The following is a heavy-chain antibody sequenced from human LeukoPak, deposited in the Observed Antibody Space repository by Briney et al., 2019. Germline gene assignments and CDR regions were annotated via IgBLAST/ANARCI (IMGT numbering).Heavy chain of an antibody. V-gene: IGHV3-53*05. CDR3: AKTGYCSSTSCPTESLALFDY. CDR1: AFTVSSNY. J-gene: IGHJ4*02. D-gene: IGHD2-2*01. CDR2: IYSGGST. Sequence: GSLRLSCTASAFTVSSNYMSWVRQAPGMGLEWVSVIYSGGSTYYADSVKGRFTISRDNSKNTLYLQMNSLRAEDTAVYYCAKTGYCSSTSCPTESLALFDYWGQGTLVTVSS.